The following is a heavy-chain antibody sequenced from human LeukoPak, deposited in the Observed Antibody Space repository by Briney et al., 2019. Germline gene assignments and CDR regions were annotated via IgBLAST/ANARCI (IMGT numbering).Heavy chain of an antibody. Sequence: GSLRLSCAASGLTFSNFAMTRVRQAPGKGPEWVSYISGSSRTIYYADSVKGRFTISRDNAKNSLYLQMNSLRSEDTAVYYCARSSISYGSGSYYNPSIWGQGTLVTVSS. CDR1: GLTFSNFA. CDR2: ISGSSRTI. CDR3: ARSSISYGSGSYYNPSI. J-gene: IGHJ4*02. D-gene: IGHD3-10*01. V-gene: IGHV3-48*04.